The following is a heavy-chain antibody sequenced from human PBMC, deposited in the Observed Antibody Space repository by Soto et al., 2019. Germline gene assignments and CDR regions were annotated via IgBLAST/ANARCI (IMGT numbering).Heavy chain of an antibody. J-gene: IGHJ4*02. CDR3: ARVMVIRGVIPSHFGR. CDR1: GGTFTSYG. D-gene: IGHD3-10*01. Sequence: QAHLAQSGAEVKKPGSSVTVSCTASGGTFTSYGISWVRQAPGPGLDLMGVIIPIYGTVNYAQTFQGRVSITADKSTSTAYMDLSSLRSDDTAVYYCARVMVIRGVIPSHFGRWGKGTRVTVSS. V-gene: IGHV1-69*06. CDR2: IIPIYGTV.